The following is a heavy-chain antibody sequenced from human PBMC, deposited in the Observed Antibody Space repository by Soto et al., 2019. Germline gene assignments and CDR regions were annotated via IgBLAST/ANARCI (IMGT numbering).Heavy chain of an antibody. D-gene: IGHD3-10*01. CDR1: GFTFSSYD. Sequence: EVQLLESGGGLVQPGGPLRLSCAASGFTFSSYDMNWVRQAPGKGLEWVSDISGSGDSTYYADSVKGRFTISRDNSKNTLYLLLNSLRVEDTAVYYCAKARGMNYYSGTDVWGQGTTVTVSS. CDR3: AKARGMNYYSGTDV. CDR2: ISGSGDST. V-gene: IGHV3-23*01. J-gene: IGHJ6*02.